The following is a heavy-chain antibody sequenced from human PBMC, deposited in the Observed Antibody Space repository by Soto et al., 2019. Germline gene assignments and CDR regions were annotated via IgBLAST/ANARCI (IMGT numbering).Heavy chain of an antibody. Sequence: SETLSLTCTVSGGSISSGGYYWSWIRQHPGKGLEWIGHIYYSGSTYYNPSLKSRVTISVDTSKNQFSLKLSSVTAADTAVYYCAREIYYGSGSYYHFDYWGQGTLVTVSS. CDR2: IYYSGST. D-gene: IGHD3-10*01. CDR3: AREIYYGSGSYYHFDY. J-gene: IGHJ4*02. V-gene: IGHV4-31*03. CDR1: GGSISSGGYY.